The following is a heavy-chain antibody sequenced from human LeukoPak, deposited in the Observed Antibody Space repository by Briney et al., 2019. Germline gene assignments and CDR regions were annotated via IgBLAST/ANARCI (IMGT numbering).Heavy chain of an antibody. D-gene: IGHD6-6*01. J-gene: IGHJ6*03. V-gene: IGHV4-59*01. Sequence: SETLSLTCTVSGGSISSYYWSWIRQPPGKGLEWIGYIYYSGSTNYNPSLKSRVTISVDTSKNQFSLKLSSVTAADTAVYYCARRGVGSSSYYYYYYMDVWGKGTTVTVSS. CDR1: GGSISSYY. CDR2: IYYSGST. CDR3: ARRGVGSSSYYYYYYMDV.